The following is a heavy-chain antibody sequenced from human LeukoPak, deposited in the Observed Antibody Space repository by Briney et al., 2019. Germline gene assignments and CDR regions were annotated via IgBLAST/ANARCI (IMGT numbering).Heavy chain of an antibody. V-gene: IGHV3-30*02. J-gene: IGHJ4*02. CDR1: GFTFSSYG. D-gene: IGHD1-26*01. CDR3: AKDRTVGPKGVVFDY. CDR2: IRYDGSNK. Sequence: GGSLSLSCAASGFTFSSYGMHWVRQAPGKGLEWVAFIRYDGSNKYYADSVKGRFTISRDNSKNTLYLQMNSLRAEDTAVYYCAKDRTVGPKGVVFDYWGQGTLVTVSS.